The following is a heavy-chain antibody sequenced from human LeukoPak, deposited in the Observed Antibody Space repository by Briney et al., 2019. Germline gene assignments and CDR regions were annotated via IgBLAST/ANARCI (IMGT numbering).Heavy chain of an antibody. V-gene: IGHV1-69*06. CDR1: GGTFRSYA. CDR3: ARGIYFGDYLGWFDP. CDR2: IIPIFGPP. Sequence: GASVKVSCKASGGTFRSYAITWVRQAPGQGLQWMGDIIPIFGPPNYAQKFQGRVTITADKSTNTAYLELSSLRSDDTAGYYCARGIYFGDYLGWFDPWGQGTLVTVSS. J-gene: IGHJ5*02. D-gene: IGHD4-17*01.